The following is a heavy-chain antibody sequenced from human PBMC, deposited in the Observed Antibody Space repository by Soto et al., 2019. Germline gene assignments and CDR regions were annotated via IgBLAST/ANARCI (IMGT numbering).Heavy chain of an antibody. CDR3: AGDLASYSINGYFDY. CDR2: ISYDGSNK. D-gene: IGHD6-13*01. V-gene: IGHV3-30-3*01. Sequence: QVQLVESGGGVVQPGRSLRLSCAASGFSFSSYAMQWVRQAPGKGLEWVAVISYDGSNKYYADSVKGRFTISRDNSKNTLYLQMNSLRAEDTAVYYCAGDLASYSINGYFDYWGQGTLVTVSS. J-gene: IGHJ4*02. CDR1: GFSFSSYA.